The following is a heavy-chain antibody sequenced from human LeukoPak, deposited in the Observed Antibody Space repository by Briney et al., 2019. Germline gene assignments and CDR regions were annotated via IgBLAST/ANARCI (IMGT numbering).Heavy chain of an antibody. Sequence: GGSLRLSCAASGFTFSSYAMSWVRQAPGKGLEWVSAVTGTGGSTYYADSVKGRFTISRDNSKNTLYLQMNSLKTEDTAVYYCTTQKSLIAAAVDYWGQGTLVTVSS. J-gene: IGHJ4*02. CDR3: TTQKSLIAAAVDY. CDR1: GFTFSSYA. CDR2: VTGTGGST. V-gene: IGHV3-23*01. D-gene: IGHD6-13*01.